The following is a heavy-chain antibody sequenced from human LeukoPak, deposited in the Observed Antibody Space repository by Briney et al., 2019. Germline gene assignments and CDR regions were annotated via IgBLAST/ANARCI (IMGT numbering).Heavy chain of an antibody. CDR3: ARMEMRRGNSPGHRFDY. D-gene: IGHD4-23*01. CDR1: GGTFSSYA. Sequence: GASVKVSCKASGGTFSSYAISWVRQAPGQGLEWMGGIIPIFGTANYAQKFQGRVTITADESTSTAHMELSSLRSEDTAVYYCARMEMRRGNSPGHRFDYWGQGTLVTVSS. V-gene: IGHV1-69*13. CDR2: IIPIFGTA. J-gene: IGHJ4*02.